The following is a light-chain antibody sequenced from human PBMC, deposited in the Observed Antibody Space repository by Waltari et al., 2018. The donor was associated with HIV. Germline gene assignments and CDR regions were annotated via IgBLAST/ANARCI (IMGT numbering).Light chain of an antibody. CDR2: AVT. CDR1: SDYVGYSNY. V-gene: IGLV2-14*03. CDR3: SSYVGSSTSWL. J-gene: IGLJ3*02. Sequence: QSAQTQPASVPGSPGQSIVISCTGTSDYVGYSNYLSWYQQHPGKVPKLVIYAVTSRPSGVSNRFSGSKSGNTASLTISGLRADDEADYYCSSYVGSSTSWLFGGGTKLTV.